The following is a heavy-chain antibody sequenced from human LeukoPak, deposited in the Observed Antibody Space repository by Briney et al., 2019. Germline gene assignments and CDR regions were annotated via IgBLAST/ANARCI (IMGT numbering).Heavy chain of an antibody. D-gene: IGHD6-19*01. Sequence: GGSLRLSCAASGFTFNNYAMNWVRHAPGKGLVWVSRINSDGSSTSYADSVKGRFTISRDNAKNTLYLQMNSLRAEDTAVYYCARTAVAGQFDYWGQGTLVTVSS. V-gene: IGHV3-74*01. CDR3: ARTAVAGQFDY. J-gene: IGHJ4*02. CDR2: INSDGSST. CDR1: GFTFNNYA.